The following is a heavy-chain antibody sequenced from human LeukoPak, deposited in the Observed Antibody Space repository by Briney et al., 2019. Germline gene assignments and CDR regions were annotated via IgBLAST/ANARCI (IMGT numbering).Heavy chain of an antibody. D-gene: IGHD6-19*01. Sequence: SETLSLTCTVSGGSVSTYYWHWIRQPPGKGLEWIGYMSYSGSTNYNPSLKSRVTISIETARDQFSLKVSSVTAADTAVYYCARGTAVAHDYWGQGTLVTVSS. J-gene: IGHJ4*02. CDR2: MSYSGST. CDR3: ARGTAVAHDY. CDR1: GGSVSTYY. V-gene: IGHV4-59*02.